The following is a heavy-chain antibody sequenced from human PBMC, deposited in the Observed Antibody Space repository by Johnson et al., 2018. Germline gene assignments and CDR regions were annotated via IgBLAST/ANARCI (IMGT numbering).Heavy chain of an antibody. D-gene: IGHD1-26*01. V-gene: IGHV3-48*02. J-gene: IGHJ1*01. CDR2: ISSSSSTI. CDR3: ARAIVGKGYFQH. CDR1: GFTFSSYS. Sequence: VQLVQSGGGLVQPGGSLRLSCAASGFTFSSYSMNWVRQAPGKGLEWVSYISSSSSTIYYADSVKGGFTISRDNAKNSLYLQMNSLRDEEPAVYYCARAIVGKGYFQHWGQGTLVTVSS.